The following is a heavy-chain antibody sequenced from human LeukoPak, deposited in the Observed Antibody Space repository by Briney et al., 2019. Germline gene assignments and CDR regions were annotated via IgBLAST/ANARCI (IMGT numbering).Heavy chain of an antibody. V-gene: IGHV4-34*01. Sequence: TPSETLSLTCAVYGGSFSGYYWSWIRQPPGKGLEWIGEINHSGSTNYNPSLKSRVTISVDTSKNQFSLKLSSVTAADTAVYYCARHPFLDYWGQGTLVTVSS. CDR3: ARHPFLDY. CDR2: INHSGST. CDR1: GGSFSGYY. J-gene: IGHJ4*02.